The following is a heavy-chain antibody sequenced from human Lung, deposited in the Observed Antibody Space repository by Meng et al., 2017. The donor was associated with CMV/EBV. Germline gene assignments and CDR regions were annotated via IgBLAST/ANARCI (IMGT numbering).Heavy chain of an antibody. Sequence: SETLSLXCTVSGGSISSYYWSWIRQPPGKGLEWIGYIYYSGSTNYNPSLKSRVTISVDTSKNQFSLKLSSVTAADTAVYYCARESVYSSGWNWFDPWGQGXLVTVSS. CDR1: GGSISSYY. CDR2: IYYSGST. D-gene: IGHD6-19*01. J-gene: IGHJ5*02. CDR3: ARESVYSSGWNWFDP. V-gene: IGHV4-59*01.